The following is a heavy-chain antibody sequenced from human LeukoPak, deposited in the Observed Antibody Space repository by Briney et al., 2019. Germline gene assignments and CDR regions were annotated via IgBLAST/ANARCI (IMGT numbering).Heavy chain of an antibody. CDR1: GASIRTANYY. J-gene: IGHJ5*02. V-gene: IGHV4-31*03. CDR2: MEYSVST. Sequence: SQTLSLTCTVSGASIRTANYYWSWIRQYPGKGLEWIGYMEYSVSTRYNPSLKSRVVISADTSKNQFSLNLWSVTAADSAIYYCVTYRPGDINWFDPWGQGILVTVSS. CDR3: VTYRPGDINWFDP. D-gene: IGHD2-21*01.